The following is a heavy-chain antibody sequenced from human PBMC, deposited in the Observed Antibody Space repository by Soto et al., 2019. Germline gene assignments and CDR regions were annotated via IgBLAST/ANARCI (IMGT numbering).Heavy chain of an antibody. J-gene: IGHJ6*02. Sequence: SVKVSCKASGGTFSSYAISWVRQAPGQGLEWMGGIIPIFGTANYAQKFQGRVTITADESTSTAYMELSSLRSEDTAVYYCARSQGYSSGWYSSYYYYGMDVWGQGTTVTVSS. CDR3: ARSQGYSSGWYSSYYYYGMDV. CDR1: GGTFSSYA. CDR2: IIPIFGTA. V-gene: IGHV1-69*13. D-gene: IGHD6-19*01.